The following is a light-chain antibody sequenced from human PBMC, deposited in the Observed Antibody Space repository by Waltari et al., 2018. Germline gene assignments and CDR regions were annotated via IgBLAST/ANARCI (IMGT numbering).Light chain of an antibody. CDR3: QQYGSSPFT. CDR1: QNVNRY. CDR2: TAS. J-gene: IGKJ3*01. Sequence: DIQMTQSPSSLSASVGDRVTITCRASQNVNRYLNWYQHKPGKAPKLLIYTASYLQSGVPSRFSGSGSGTDFTLTISSLQPEDFATYYCQQYGSSPFTFGPGTKVDIK. V-gene: IGKV1-39*01.